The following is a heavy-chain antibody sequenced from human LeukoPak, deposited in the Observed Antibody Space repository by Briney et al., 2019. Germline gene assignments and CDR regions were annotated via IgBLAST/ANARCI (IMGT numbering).Heavy chain of an antibody. CDR2: INRSGST. Sequence: PSETLSLTCAVYGGSFSGYYWSWIRQPPGKGLEWIGEINRSGSTNYNPSLKSRVTISVDTSKNQFSLKLSSVTAADTAVYFCARSPHIWFAERGWFDPWGQGTLVTVSS. CDR3: ARSPHIWFAERGWFDP. CDR1: GGSFSGYY. J-gene: IGHJ5*02. D-gene: IGHD3-10*01. V-gene: IGHV4-34*01.